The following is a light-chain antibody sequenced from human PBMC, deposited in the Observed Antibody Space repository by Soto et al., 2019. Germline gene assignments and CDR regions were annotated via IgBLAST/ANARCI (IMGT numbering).Light chain of an antibody. CDR3: SSYTRSSTWV. CDR2: EVS. Sequence: QSVLTQPASVSGSPGQSITISCTGTSADVGGYYYVSWYQHHPGKAPKLTIYEVSNRPSGVSNRFSGSKSGNTASLTISGLQAEDEADYYCSSYTRSSTWVFGGGTKLTVL. CDR1: SADVGGYYY. V-gene: IGLV2-14*01. J-gene: IGLJ3*02.